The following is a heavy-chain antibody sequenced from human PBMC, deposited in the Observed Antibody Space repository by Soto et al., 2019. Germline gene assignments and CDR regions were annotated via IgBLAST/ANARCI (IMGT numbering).Heavy chain of an antibody. CDR3: ARDKSADSSGYLYYFDY. CDR1: GGTFSSDA. CDR2: IIPIFRTI. D-gene: IGHD3-22*01. J-gene: IGHJ4*02. Sequence: SVKVSCKPSGGTFSSDAITWVRQAPGQGLEWMGGIIPIFRTINYAQKFQGRVTITADKSTTTAYMELSSLRSEDTAIYYCARDKSADSSGYLYYFDYWGQGTLVTVSS. V-gene: IGHV1-69*06.